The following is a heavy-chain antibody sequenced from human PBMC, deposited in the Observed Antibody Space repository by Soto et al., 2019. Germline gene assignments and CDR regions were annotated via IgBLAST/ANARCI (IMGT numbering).Heavy chain of an antibody. CDR2: ISTYNGNT. CDR1: GYIFTSHG. V-gene: IGHV1-18*01. J-gene: IGHJ1*01. CDR3: ARDNGQWLVSD. D-gene: IGHD6-19*01. Sequence: QVQLVQSGAEVKKPGASVKVSCKASGYIFTSHGISWVRQAPGQGLEWMGRISTYNGNTKYAQKLQGRVTMTTDTSAIIAYMELRSLRSDDTAVYYCARDNGQWLVSDWGQGILVTVSS.